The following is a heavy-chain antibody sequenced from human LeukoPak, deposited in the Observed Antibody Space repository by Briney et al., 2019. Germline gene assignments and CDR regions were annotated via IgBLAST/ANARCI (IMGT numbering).Heavy chain of an antibody. CDR1: GYTFTSYG. CDR2: MNPNSGNT. Sequence: GASVKVSCKASGYTFTSYGISWVRQAPGQGLEWMGWMNPNSGNTGYAQKFQGRVTMTRNTSISTAYMELSSLRSEDTAVYYCARVAAAGISDDYWGQGTLVTVSS. CDR3: ARVAAAGISDDY. V-gene: IGHV1-8*02. J-gene: IGHJ4*02. D-gene: IGHD6-13*01.